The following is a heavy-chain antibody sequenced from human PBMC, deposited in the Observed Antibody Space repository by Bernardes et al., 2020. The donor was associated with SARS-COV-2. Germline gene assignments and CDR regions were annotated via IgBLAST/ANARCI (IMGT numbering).Heavy chain of an antibody. J-gene: IGHJ4*02. Sequence: GGSLRLYCAASGFTFSSYWMSWVSQAPGKGLEWVDNIKQDGSEKYYVDSVKGRFTISRDNAKNSLYLQMNSLRAEDTAVYYCARANNDFWSGGDIWDYWGQGTLVTVSS. D-gene: IGHD3-3*01. V-gene: IGHV3-7*03. CDR1: GFTFSSYW. CDR2: IKQDGSEK. CDR3: ARANNDFWSGGDIWDY.